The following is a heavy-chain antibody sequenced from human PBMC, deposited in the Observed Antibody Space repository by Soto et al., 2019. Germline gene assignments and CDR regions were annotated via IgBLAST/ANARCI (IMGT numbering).Heavy chain of an antibody. CDR1: GFAVSSNY. J-gene: IGHJ4*02. D-gene: IGHD6-13*01. V-gene: IGHV3-53*01. Sequence: GGYLRLSCAASGFAVSSNYMSWVRQAPGKGLEWVSVIFGGGTTLYSDSVEGRFTISRDNSKNTVYLQMNSLRAEDTAVYYCVRPSSYWGQGTLVSVSS. CDR2: IFGGGTT. CDR3: VRPSSY.